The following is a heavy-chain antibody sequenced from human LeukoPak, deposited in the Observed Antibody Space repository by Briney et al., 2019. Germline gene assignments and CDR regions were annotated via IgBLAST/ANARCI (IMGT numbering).Heavy chain of an antibody. CDR1: GGTFSSYA. CDR2: IIPLFGTR. Sequence: ASVKVSCKASGGTFSSYAISWVRQAPGQGLQWMGEIIPLFGTRNYAQKFQGRLTITADESTSTAYMELSSLRSEDTAVYYCARDSSSSSFLDYWGQGTLVTVSS. CDR3: ARDSSSSSFLDY. D-gene: IGHD6-6*01. J-gene: IGHJ4*02. V-gene: IGHV1-69*13.